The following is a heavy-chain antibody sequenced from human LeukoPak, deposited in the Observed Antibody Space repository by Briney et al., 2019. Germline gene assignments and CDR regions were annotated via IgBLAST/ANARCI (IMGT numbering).Heavy chain of an antibody. D-gene: IGHD6-6*01. CDR3: ARDGYSTSSGAFDI. J-gene: IGHJ3*02. V-gene: IGHV4-31*03. Sequence: PSETLCLTCTVSGVSISSCGYYWSCIRPHPGKGLVWVGYIYYSGSTYYNPALKSRVTRSVDTSKIQFSLKLTSVTAADTAVYYCARDGYSTSSGAFDIWGQGTMVPLS. CDR1: GVSISSCGYY. CDR2: IYYSGST.